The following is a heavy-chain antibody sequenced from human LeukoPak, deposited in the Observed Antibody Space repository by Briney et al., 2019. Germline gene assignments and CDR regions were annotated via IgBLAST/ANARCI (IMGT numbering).Heavy chain of an antibody. CDR3: ARYGGGSHSYYFDY. V-gene: IGHV1-69*10. J-gene: IGHJ4*02. Sequence: GASVKVSCKASGGTFSSYAISWVRQAPGQGLEWMGWIIPILGIANYAQKFQGRVTITADKSTSTAYMELSSLRSEDTAVYYCARYGGGSHSYYFDYWGQGTLVTVSS. CDR2: IIPILGIA. D-gene: IGHD4-23*01. CDR1: GGTFSSYA.